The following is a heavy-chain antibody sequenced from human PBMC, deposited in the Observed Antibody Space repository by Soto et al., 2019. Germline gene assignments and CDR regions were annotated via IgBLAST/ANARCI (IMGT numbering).Heavy chain of an antibody. Sequence: QVQLVESGGGVVQPGRSLRLSCAASGFTFSSYGMHWVRQAPGKGLEWVAVIWYDGSNKYYADSVKGRFTISRDNSKNTLYLQMNSLRAEDTAVYYCARSYYYDSSGYYYGVLFDYWGQGTLVTVSS. J-gene: IGHJ4*02. CDR1: GFTFSSYG. CDR2: IWYDGSNK. CDR3: ARSYYYDSSGYYYGVLFDY. V-gene: IGHV3-33*01. D-gene: IGHD3-22*01.